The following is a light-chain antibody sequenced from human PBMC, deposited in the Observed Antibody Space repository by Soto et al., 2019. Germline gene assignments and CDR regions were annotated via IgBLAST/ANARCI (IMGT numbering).Light chain of an antibody. CDR3: QQYNNGWT. J-gene: IGKJ1*01. Sequence: EIVMTQSPATLSVSPGERATLSCRASQSVSSNLAWYQQKPGQAPRLLIYGASTRATGIPARFSGSGSGTEFTLTISSLPSEDFAVYYCQQYNNGWTFGQGTKVEIK. CDR1: QSVSSN. V-gene: IGKV3-15*01. CDR2: GAS.